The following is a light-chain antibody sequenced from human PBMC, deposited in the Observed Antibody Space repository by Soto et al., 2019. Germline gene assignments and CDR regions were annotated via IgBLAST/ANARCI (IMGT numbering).Light chain of an antibody. V-gene: IGKV3-11*01. CDR1: QSVSSSY. J-gene: IGKJ1*01. CDR2: DVS. Sequence: EIVLTQSLGSLSLSPGATATRSFRASQSVSSSYLAWYQQKPGQAPRLLIYDVSNRAAGIPARFSGSGSGTDFTLTISSLEPEDFAVYYCQQRSNWPRTSGQRTKV. CDR3: QQRSNWPRT.